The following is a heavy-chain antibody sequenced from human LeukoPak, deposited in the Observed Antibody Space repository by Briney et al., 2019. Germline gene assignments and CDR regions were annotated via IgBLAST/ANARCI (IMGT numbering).Heavy chain of an antibody. J-gene: IGHJ5*02. CDR3: ARGGELVSPYNWFDP. D-gene: IGHD1-1*01. Sequence: PSETLSLTCTVSGGSISSYYWSWIRQPPGKGLEWIGYIYYSGSTNYNPSLKSRVTISVDTSKNQFSLKLSSVTAADTAVYYCARGGELVSPYNWFDPWGQGTLVTVSS. CDR1: GGSISSYY. V-gene: IGHV4-59*12. CDR2: IYYSGST.